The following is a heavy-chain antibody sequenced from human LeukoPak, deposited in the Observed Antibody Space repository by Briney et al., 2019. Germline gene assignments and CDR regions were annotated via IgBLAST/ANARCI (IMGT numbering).Heavy chain of an antibody. J-gene: IGHJ4*02. D-gene: IGHD3-10*01. V-gene: IGHV1-3*03. CDR3: TPHWITMVRGVTDY. CDR2: INAGNGNT. CDR1: GYTFTSYA. Sequence: ASVKVSCKASGYTFTSYAMHWVRQAPGQRLEWMGWINAGNGNTKYSQEFQGRVTITRDTSASTAYMELSSLRSEDTAVYYCTPHWITMVRGVTDYWGQGTLVTVSS.